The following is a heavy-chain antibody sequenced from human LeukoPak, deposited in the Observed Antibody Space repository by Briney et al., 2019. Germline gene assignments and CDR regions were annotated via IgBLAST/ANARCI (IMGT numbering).Heavy chain of an antibody. D-gene: IGHD1-26*01. CDR2: ISGSGGST. CDR3: AKAMGATLLDY. J-gene: IGHJ4*02. V-gene: IGHV3-23*01. CDR1: GFTFSSYA. Sequence: RAGGSLRLSCAASGFTFSSYAMSWVRQAPGKGLEWVSGISGSGGSTYYADSVKGRFTISRDNSKNTLYLQMNSLRAGDTAVYYCAKAMGATLLDYWGQGTLVTVSS.